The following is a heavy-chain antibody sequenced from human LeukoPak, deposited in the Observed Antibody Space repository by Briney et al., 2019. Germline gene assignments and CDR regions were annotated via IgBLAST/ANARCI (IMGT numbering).Heavy chain of an antibody. CDR1: GGSFSGYS. V-gene: IGHV4-34*01. CDR2: INHSGST. Sequence: SETLSLTCAVYGGSFSGYSWSWIRQPPGKGLEWIGEINHSGSTNYNPSLKTRVTISIDTSKNQFSLKVNSVTAADTAMYYCARTWGSSRGYFDYWGQGTLVTVSS. J-gene: IGHJ4*02. D-gene: IGHD3-16*01. CDR3: ARTWGSSRGYFDY.